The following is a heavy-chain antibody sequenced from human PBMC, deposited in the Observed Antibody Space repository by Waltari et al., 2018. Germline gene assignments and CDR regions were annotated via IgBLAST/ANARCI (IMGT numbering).Heavy chain of an antibody. J-gene: IGHJ5*02. V-gene: IGHV4-59*08. CDR3: ARNLAARWFDP. CDR1: GGSISSYY. D-gene: IGHD6-6*01. Sequence: QVQLQESGPGLVKPSETLSLTCTVSGGSISSYYWSWIRQPPGKGLEWIGYIYYSGSTNYNPSLKRRVTISVDTSKNQFSLKLSSVTAADTAVYYCARNLAARWFDPWGQGTLVTVSS. CDR2: IYYSGST.